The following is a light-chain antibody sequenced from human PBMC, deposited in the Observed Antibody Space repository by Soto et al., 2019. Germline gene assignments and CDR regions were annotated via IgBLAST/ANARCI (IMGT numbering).Light chain of an antibody. V-gene: IGKV3-15*01. Sequence: EIVLTQSPGILSLSPGERVTLSCRASQVVSSSYLTWYQQKPGQAPRLLIYGASTRAAGVPARISGSGAGTEFTLTISSLQSEDLAVYYCQQHDIWPRYTFGQGTKVDIK. CDR1: QVVSSSY. J-gene: IGKJ2*01. CDR3: QQHDIWPRYT. CDR2: GAS.